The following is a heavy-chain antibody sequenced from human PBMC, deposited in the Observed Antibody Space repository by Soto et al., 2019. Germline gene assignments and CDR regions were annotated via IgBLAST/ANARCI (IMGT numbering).Heavy chain of an antibody. D-gene: IGHD5-12*01. CDR2: MKPDGSEK. J-gene: IGHJ4*02. V-gene: IGHV3-7*01. CDR3: ESVAI. Sequence: EVQLVESGGGLVQPGGSLRLSCAASGFIFNNYWMSWVRQGPGKGLEWVANMKPDGSEKNYVDSVKGRFTISRDNAKNTLDLQMNSRTTEDTAGYYCESVAIWGQGPRVTVSS. CDR1: GFIFNNYW.